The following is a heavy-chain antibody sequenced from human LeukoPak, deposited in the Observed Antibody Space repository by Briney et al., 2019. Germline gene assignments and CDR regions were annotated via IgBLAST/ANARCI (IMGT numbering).Heavy chain of an antibody. CDR3: ARPDTAMVGGAFDI. CDR2: IYYSGST. V-gene: IGHV4-39*01. D-gene: IGHD5-18*01. J-gene: IGHJ3*02. Sequence: PSETLSLTCTVSGGSISSSSYYWGWIRQPPGKGLEWIGSIYYSGSTYYNPSLKSRVTISVDTSKNQFSLKLSSVTAADTAVYYCARPDTAMVGGAFDIWGQGTMVTVSS. CDR1: GGSISSSSYY.